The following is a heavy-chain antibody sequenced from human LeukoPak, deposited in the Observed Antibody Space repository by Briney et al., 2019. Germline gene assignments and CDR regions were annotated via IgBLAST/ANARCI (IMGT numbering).Heavy chain of an antibody. Sequence: GGSLRLSCAASEFTFSNYWMSWVRQAPGKGLEWVANIKQDGSEKNYVDSVKGRFTISRDNVKNSLYLQMNSLRAEDTAVYYCARDRAAGYWGQRTLVTVSS. V-gene: IGHV3-7*04. CDR3: ARDRAAGY. CDR2: IKQDGSEK. J-gene: IGHJ4*02. CDR1: EFTFSNYW. D-gene: IGHD6-13*01.